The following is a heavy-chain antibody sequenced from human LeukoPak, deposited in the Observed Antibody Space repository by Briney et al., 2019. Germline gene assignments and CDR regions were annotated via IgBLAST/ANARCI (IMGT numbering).Heavy chain of an antibody. CDR1: GYSFTSHW. D-gene: IGHD1-26*01. Sequence: GESLKISCKGSGYSFTSHWIGWVRQMPGKGLEWMGIIYPGDSDTRYSPSFQGQVTILADKSISTAYLQWSSLKASDTAMYYCARTEGGAPLSFYYYGMDVWGQGTTVTVSS. J-gene: IGHJ6*02. CDR3: ARTEGGAPLSFYYYGMDV. CDR2: IYPGDSDT. V-gene: IGHV5-51*01.